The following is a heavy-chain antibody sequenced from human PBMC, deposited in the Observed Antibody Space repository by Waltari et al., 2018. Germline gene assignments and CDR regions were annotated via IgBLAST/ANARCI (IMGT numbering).Heavy chain of an antibody. D-gene: IGHD3-3*01. CDR3: AIQISGVVF. J-gene: IGHJ4*02. CDR2: INADGRAT. Sequence: EVQLVESGGGLVQPGGSLRLSCAASGFTCRAYRMHWVRQAPGKGLVWVSLINADGRATLYADSVKGRFTMSRDNAKDTLYLQMNSLRGEDTAVYYCAIQISGVVFWGQGTLVTVSS. V-gene: IGHV3-74*01. CDR1: GFTCRAYR.